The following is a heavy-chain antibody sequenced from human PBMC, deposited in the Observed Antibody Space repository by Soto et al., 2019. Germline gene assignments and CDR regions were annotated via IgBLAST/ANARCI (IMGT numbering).Heavy chain of an antibody. Sequence: QVQLQESGPGLVKPSQTLSLTCTVSGGSISSGDYYWSWIRQPPGQGLEWIGYIYYSGSTYYNPSLKSRVTISVDTSNNQFSLKLSSVTAADTAVYYCARERGYSYGSVDYWGQGTLVTVSS. J-gene: IGHJ4*02. V-gene: IGHV4-30-4*01. D-gene: IGHD5-18*01. CDR1: GGSISSGDYY. CDR3: ARERGYSYGSVDY. CDR2: IYYSGST.